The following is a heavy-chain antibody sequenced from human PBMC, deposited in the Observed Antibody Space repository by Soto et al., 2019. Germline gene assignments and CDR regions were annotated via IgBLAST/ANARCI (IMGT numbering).Heavy chain of an antibody. Sequence: SMKVSRKASGGPLSSYSISWVRQAPGQGLEWMGGIIPIFGTANYAQKFQGRVTITADESTSTAYMELSSLRSEDTAVYYCARKYCSSTSCQGHNWFDPWGQGTLVTVSS. J-gene: IGHJ5*02. V-gene: IGHV1-69*01. CDR3: ARKYCSSTSCQGHNWFDP. CDR1: GGPLSSYS. D-gene: IGHD2-2*01. CDR2: IIPIFGTA.